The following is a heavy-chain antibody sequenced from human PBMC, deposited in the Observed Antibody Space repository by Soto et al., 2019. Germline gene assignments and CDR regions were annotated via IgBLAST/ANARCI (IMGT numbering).Heavy chain of an antibody. CDR3: ARDLSGYCGTDCYPLDV. V-gene: IGHV4-59*01. D-gene: IGHD2-21*02. Sequence: QVQLQESGPGLVKPSETLSLTCTVSGGSISRYYWSWIRQPPGKGLEWIGYMYNTGSTVYNPPFKSRVTISVDTSKNQFSLKLNSVTAADTAVYYCARDLSGYCGTDCYPLDVW. CDR1: GGSISRYY. CDR2: MYNTGST. J-gene: IGHJ6*01.